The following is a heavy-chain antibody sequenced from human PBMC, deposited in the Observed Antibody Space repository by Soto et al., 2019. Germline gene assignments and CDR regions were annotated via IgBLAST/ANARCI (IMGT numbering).Heavy chain of an antibody. J-gene: IGHJ4*02. V-gene: IGHV1-2*02. CDR3: ARDPIDVIVGAKYYFDY. D-gene: IGHD1-26*01. CDR1: GYTFTGYY. CDR2: INPNSGGT. Sequence: ASVKVSCKASGYTFTGYYMHWVRQAPGQGLEWTGWINPNSGGTNYAQKFQGRVTMTRDTSISTAYMELSRLRSDDTAVYYCARDPIDVIVGAKYYFDYWGQGTLVTVSS.